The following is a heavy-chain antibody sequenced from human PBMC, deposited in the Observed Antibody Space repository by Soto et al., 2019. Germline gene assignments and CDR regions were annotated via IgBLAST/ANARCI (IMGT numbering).Heavy chain of an antibody. CDR2: IIPVNGAT. CDR1: GGTFTSYA. J-gene: IGHJ5*02. CDR3: ARDTSRQGEWFDP. D-gene: IGHD2-2*01. V-gene: IGHV1-69*18. Sequence: QVHLVQSGAEVKKPGSSVKVSCKASGGTFTSYAISWVRQAPGQGLEWMGRIIPVNGATKYAQKFPGRVTMTADESSNVADMELSSLTLEDTAVYYCARDTSRQGEWFDPLGEGAQVSGSS.